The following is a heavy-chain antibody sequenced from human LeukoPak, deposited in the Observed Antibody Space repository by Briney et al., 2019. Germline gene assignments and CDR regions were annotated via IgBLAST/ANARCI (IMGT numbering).Heavy chain of an antibody. J-gene: IGHJ4*02. CDR1: GGFMSSYY. V-gene: IGHV4-4*07. Sequence: SETLSLTCTVSGGFMSSYYWSWIRQHAGKGLEWIESIYSSGSTNCIPALKSRVTMSVDTSKNQFSLTLSSVTAADTAVYYCARDSGYSSSWYFLYWGQGTLVTVSS. CDR3: ARDSGYSSSWYFLY. D-gene: IGHD6-13*01. CDR2: IYSSGST.